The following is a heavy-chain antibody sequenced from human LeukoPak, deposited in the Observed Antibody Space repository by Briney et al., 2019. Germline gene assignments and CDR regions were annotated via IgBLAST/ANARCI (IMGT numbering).Heavy chain of an antibody. CDR2: ITSDGSGT. CDR3: ARALKYNSGYDWGGDY. Sequence: PGGSLRLSCAASGFSFSGYWMQWVRQAPGKGLVWISRITSDGSGTDYADSVKGRFTISRDNAKNTLYLQMNSLRAEDTAVYYCARALKYNSGYDWGGDYWDQGTLVTVSS. CDR1: GFSFSGYW. D-gene: IGHD5-12*01. V-gene: IGHV3-74*01. J-gene: IGHJ4*02.